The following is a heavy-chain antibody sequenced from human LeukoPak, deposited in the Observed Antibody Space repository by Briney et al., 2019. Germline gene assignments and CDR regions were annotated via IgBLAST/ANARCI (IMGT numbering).Heavy chain of an antibody. CDR3: ARTVIWYDSGDH. Sequence: GGSLRLSCAASGFTVSSNYMSWVRQAPGKGLEWVSVIYSGGSTYYADSVKGRFTISRDNSKNTLYLQMNSLRAEDTAVYYCARTVIWYDSGDHWGQGTLVTVSS. V-gene: IGHV3-66*01. J-gene: IGHJ4*02. CDR1: GFTVSSNY. D-gene: IGHD1-20*01. CDR2: IYSGGST.